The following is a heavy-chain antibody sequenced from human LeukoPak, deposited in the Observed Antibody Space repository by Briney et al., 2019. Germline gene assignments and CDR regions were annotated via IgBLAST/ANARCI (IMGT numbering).Heavy chain of an antibody. J-gene: IGHJ4*02. Sequence: PGGSLRLSCAASGITFTDYAMSWVRQAPGKGLECVSAISGSGGSTYYADSVKGRFTISRDNSKNTLYLQMNSLRAEDTAVYYCAKDSFLGSIDYWGQGTLVTVSS. CDR2: ISGSGGST. CDR3: AKDSFLGSIDY. D-gene: IGHD3-3*02. V-gene: IGHV3-23*01. CDR1: GITFTDYA.